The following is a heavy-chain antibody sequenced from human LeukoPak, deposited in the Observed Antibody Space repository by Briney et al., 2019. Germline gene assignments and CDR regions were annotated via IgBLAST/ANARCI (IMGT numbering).Heavy chain of an antibody. D-gene: IGHD3-3*01. J-gene: IGHJ6*03. V-gene: IGHV1-8*01. CDR2: MNPKSGNT. CDR1: GDTFTTYD. Sequence: ASVKVSCKASGDTFTTYDINWVRQAPGQGLEWMGLMNPKSGNTVYAQKFQGRVIMTRDTSKSTAYMELSSLRSEDTAVYYCGRAITIFDYYYMDVWGKGSTVTVSS. CDR3: GRAITIFDYYYMDV.